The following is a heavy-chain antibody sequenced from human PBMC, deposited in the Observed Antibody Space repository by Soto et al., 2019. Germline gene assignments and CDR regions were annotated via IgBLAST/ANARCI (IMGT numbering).Heavy chain of an antibody. J-gene: IGHJ4*02. D-gene: IGHD3-22*01. CDR1: GGSISSYY. CDR3: ARRTVYDSSGFFDY. V-gene: IGHV4-59*01. CDR2: IYYSGST. Sequence: SETLSLTCTVSGGSISSYYWSWIRQPPGKGLEWIGYIYYSGSTNYNPSLKSRVTISVDTSKNQFSLKLSSVTAADTAVYYCARRTVYDSSGFFDYWGQGTLVTSP.